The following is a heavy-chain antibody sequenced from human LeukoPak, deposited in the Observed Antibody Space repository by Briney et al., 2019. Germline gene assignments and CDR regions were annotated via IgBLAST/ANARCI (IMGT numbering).Heavy chain of an antibody. D-gene: IGHD6-13*01. J-gene: IGHJ4*02. CDR1: GFTFSSYG. V-gene: IGHV3-30*03. Sequence: GGSLRLSCAASGFTFSSYGMHWVRQAPGKGLEWVAVISYDGSNKYYADSVKGRFTISRDNSKNTLYLQMNSLRAEDTAVYYCASRGNSSWYLSITDYWGQGTLVTVSS. CDR3: ASRGNSSWYLSITDY. CDR2: ISYDGSNK.